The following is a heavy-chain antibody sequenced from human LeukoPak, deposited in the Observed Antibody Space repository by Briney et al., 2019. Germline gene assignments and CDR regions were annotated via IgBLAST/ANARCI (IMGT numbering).Heavy chain of an antibody. V-gene: IGHV3-23*01. CDR3: AKAHMVWGLYYFDY. CDR2: ISGSGGST. CDR1: GFSFSNYA. D-gene: IGHD3-10*01. J-gene: IGHJ4*02. Sequence: GGSLRLSCTASGFSFSNYAMSWVRQAPGKGLEWVSAISGSGGSTYYADSVKGRFTISRDNSKNTLYLQMNSLRAEDTAVYYCAKAHMVWGLYYFDYWGQGTLVTVSS.